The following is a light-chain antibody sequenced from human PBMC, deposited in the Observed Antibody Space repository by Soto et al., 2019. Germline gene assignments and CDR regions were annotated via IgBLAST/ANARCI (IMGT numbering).Light chain of an antibody. Sequence: EIELTQSPATLCLSPGETGTLCCRASHNVDKFLAWYQQRPGQPPRLLIFDSSNRATGVPVRFSGSGSGTVFTLTIGSLEPEDSAVYYCQQRKNWPPITFGQGTRLEIK. CDR3: QQRKNWPPIT. V-gene: IGKV3-11*01. CDR2: DSS. J-gene: IGKJ5*01. CDR1: HNVDKF.